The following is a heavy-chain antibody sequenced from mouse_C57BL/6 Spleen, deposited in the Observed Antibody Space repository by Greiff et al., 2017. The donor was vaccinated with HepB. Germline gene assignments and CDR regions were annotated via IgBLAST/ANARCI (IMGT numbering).Heavy chain of an antibody. V-gene: IGHV5-16*01. J-gene: IGHJ2*01. CDR3: ARGIYYYGRNYFDY. CDR2: INYDGSST. CDR1: GFTFSDYY. D-gene: IGHD1-1*01. Sequence: EVKLVESEGGLVQPGSSMKLSCTASGFTFSDYYMAWVRQVPEKGLEWVANINYDGSSTYYLDSLKSRCIITRDNAKNILYLQMSSLKSEDTATYYCARGIYYYGRNYFDYWGQGTTLTVSS.